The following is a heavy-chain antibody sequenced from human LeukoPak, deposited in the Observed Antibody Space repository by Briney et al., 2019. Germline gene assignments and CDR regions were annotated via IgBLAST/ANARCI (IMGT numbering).Heavy chain of an antibody. CDR2: INLRGDAT. CDR1: GYTLTELS. V-gene: IGHV1-46*01. CDR3: ARKWSSRDWFDP. J-gene: IGHJ5*02. D-gene: IGHD2-8*01. Sequence: ASVKVSCKVSGYTLTELSMHWVRQAPGQGLEWLGMINLRGDATIYAQKFQGRVTMTSDSSTTTVYMELSSLKSEDTGLYYCARKWSSRDWFDPWGQGTLVTVSS.